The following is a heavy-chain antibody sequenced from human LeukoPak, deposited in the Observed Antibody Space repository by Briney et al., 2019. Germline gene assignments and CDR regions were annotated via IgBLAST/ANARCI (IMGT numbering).Heavy chain of an antibody. D-gene: IGHD3-16*02. CDR1: GVSIGTYY. Sequence: SETLSLTRTVSGVSIGTYYWSWIRQSPGKGLEWVGYIYVTGARYNPYLQSRVTISVDRSRNQFFLKMSSVTAADTAVYYCARHIGGGIEDMDVWGKGTKVIVSS. J-gene: IGHJ6*03. CDR2: IYVTGA. CDR3: ARHIGGGIEDMDV. V-gene: IGHV4-59*08.